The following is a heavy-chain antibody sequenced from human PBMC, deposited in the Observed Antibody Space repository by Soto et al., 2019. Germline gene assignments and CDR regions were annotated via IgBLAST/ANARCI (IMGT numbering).Heavy chain of an antibody. Sequence: ASVKVSCKASGYTFPSYAMHWVRQAPGQRLEWMGWINAGNGNTKYSQKFQGRVTITRDTSASTAYMELSSLRSEDTAVYYCARSAAHVLRFLEWPLDYYGMDVWGQGTTVTVSS. J-gene: IGHJ6*02. CDR3: ARSAAHVLRFLEWPLDYYGMDV. CDR1: GYTFPSYA. D-gene: IGHD3-3*01. V-gene: IGHV1-3*01. CDR2: INAGNGNT.